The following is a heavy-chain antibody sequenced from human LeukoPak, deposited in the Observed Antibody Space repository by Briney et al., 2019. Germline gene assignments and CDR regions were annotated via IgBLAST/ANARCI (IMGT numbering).Heavy chain of an antibody. CDR3: AREYCSGGSCYNDAFDI. CDR1: GFTFSSYS. V-gene: IGHV3-21*01. Sequence: GGSLRLSCAASGFTFSSYSMNWVRQAPGKGLEWVSSISSSSSYIYYADSVKSRFTISRDNAKNSLYLQMNSLRAEDTAVYYCAREYCSGGSCYNDAFDIWGQGTMVTVSS. CDR2: ISSSSSYI. J-gene: IGHJ3*02. D-gene: IGHD2-15*01.